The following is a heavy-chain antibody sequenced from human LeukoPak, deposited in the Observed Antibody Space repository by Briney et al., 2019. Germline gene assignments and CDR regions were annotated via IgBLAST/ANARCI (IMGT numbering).Heavy chain of an antibody. CDR3: VRDWALEPISSTIFGWFDP. CDR2: ISYDGSNK. D-gene: IGHD3-3*01. CDR1: GFTFSSYA. V-gene: IGHV3-30*04. Sequence: GGSLRLSCAASGFTFSSYAMHWVRQAPGKGLEWVAVISYDGSNKYYADSVKGRFTISRDNSKNTLYLQMNSLRAEDTAVYYCVRDWALEPISSTIFGWFDPWGQGTLVTVSS. J-gene: IGHJ5*02.